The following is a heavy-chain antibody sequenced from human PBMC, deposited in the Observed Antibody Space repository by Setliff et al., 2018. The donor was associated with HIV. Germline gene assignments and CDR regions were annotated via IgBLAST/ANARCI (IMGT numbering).Heavy chain of an antibody. CDR1: GYTFLNYG. Sequence: GASVKVSCKASGYTFLNYGINWVRQAPGQGLEWMGWISVYNGNTNYARKLQGRVTMTTDTSTRTVYMELRSLRSDDTALYYCASVNSWSYVGPLDFWGQGTMVTVSS. CDR3: ASVNSWSYVGPLDF. J-gene: IGHJ3*01. D-gene: IGHD3-16*01. V-gene: IGHV1-18*01. CDR2: ISVYNGNT.